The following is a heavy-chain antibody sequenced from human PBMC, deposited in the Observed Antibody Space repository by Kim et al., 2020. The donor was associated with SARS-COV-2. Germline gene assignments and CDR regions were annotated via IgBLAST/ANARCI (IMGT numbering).Heavy chain of an antibody. Sequence: GGSLRLSCAASGFTFSSYGMHWVRQAPGKGMEWVAVIWYDGSNKYYADSVKGRFTISRDNSKNTLYLQMNSLRAEDTAVYYCARSMGSSWLGPHSDYWGQGTLVTVSS. D-gene: IGHD6-13*01. CDR3: ARSMGSSWLGPHSDY. V-gene: IGHV3-33*01. CDR2: IWYDGSNK. J-gene: IGHJ4*02. CDR1: GFTFSSYG.